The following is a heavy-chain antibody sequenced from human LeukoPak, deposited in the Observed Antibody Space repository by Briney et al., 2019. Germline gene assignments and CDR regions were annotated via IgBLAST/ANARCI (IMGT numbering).Heavy chain of an antibody. V-gene: IGHV3-48*01. CDR1: GFTFSSYS. D-gene: IGHD3-16*01. CDR2: ISSSSSTI. J-gene: IGHJ4*02. CDR3: ARGPHYAFDY. Sequence: LPGGSLRLSCAASGFTFSSYSMNWVRQAPGKGLEWVSYISSSSSTIYYADSVKGRFTISRDNSKNTLYLQMNSLRAEDTAVYYCARGPHYAFDYWGQGTLVTVSS.